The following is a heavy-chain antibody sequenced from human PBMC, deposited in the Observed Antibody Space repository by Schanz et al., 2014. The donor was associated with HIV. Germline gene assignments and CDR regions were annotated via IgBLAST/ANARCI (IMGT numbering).Heavy chain of an antibody. Sequence: VQLVESGGDLVKPRGSLRLSCAASGFTFSDYCMSWVRQTAGKGLEWVSTISGSGISTYYADSVKGRFTISRDNSKNTLYLQMNSLRAEDTAVYYCAKDPHWNYYDSSGYPYYFDYWGQGTLVTVSS. D-gene: IGHD3-22*01. CDR1: GFTFSDYC. CDR2: ISGSGIST. V-gene: IGHV3-23*04. J-gene: IGHJ4*02. CDR3: AKDPHWNYYDSSGYPYYFDY.